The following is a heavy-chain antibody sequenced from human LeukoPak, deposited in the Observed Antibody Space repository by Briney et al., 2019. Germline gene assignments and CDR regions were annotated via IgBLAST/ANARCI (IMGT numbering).Heavy chain of an antibody. J-gene: IGHJ4*02. CDR2: IYTSGST. Sequence: SQTLSLTCTVSGGSISSGSYYWSWIRQPAGKGLEWIGRIYTSGSTNYNPSLKSRVTMSVDTSKNQFSLKLSSVTAADTAVYYCARDQFRGAPGDGYNFFDYWGQGTLVTVSS. V-gene: IGHV4-61*02. CDR1: GGSISSGSYY. D-gene: IGHD5-24*01. CDR3: ARDQFRGAPGDGYNFFDY.